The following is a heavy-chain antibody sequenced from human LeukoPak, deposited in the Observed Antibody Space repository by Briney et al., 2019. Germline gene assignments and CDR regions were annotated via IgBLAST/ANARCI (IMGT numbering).Heavy chain of an antibody. D-gene: IGHD2-15*01. J-gene: IGHJ6*03. CDR2: IYYSGST. V-gene: IGHV4-39*07. Sequence: SETLSLTCTVSGDSISSGTYYWGWIRQPPGKGLEWIGSIYYSGSTYYNSSLKSRVTMSVDTSKNQFSLKLSSVTAADTAVYYCARVGSDHALVAATYYYYMDVWGKGTTVTVSS. CDR1: GDSISSGTYY. CDR3: ARVGSDHALVAATYYYYMDV.